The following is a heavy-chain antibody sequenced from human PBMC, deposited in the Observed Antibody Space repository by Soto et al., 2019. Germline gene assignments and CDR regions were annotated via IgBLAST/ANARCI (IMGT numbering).Heavy chain of an antibody. CDR2: IDWDDDK. J-gene: IGHJ4*02. CDR3: ARTIFTRRDVYNPFDY. Sequence: SGPTLVNPTQTLTLTCTFSGFSLSTSGMCVSWIRQPPGKALEWLALIDWDDDKYYSTSLKTRLTISKDTSKNQVVLTMTNMDPVDTATFYCARTIFTRRDVYNPFDYWGQGTLVTVSS. V-gene: IGHV2-70*01. CDR1: GFSLSTSGMC. D-gene: IGHD3-3*01.